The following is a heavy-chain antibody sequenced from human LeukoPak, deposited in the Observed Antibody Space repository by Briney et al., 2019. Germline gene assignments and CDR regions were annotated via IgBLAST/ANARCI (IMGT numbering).Heavy chain of an antibody. J-gene: IGHJ5*02. D-gene: IGHD6-13*01. V-gene: IGHV6-1*01. CDR1: GDSVSSNSAA. Sequence: SQTLSLTCVISGDSVSSNSAAWNWIRQSPSRGLEWLGRTYYRSSWYDDYAVSLKSRISIKRDTSKNQFSLQLNSVTPEDTAVYYCAREGEQGIAAAEGWFDPWGQGTLVTVSS. CDR2: TYYRSSWYD. CDR3: AREGEQGIAAAEGWFDP.